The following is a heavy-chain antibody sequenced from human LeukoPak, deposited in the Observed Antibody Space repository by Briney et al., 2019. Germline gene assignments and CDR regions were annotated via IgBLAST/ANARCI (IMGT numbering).Heavy chain of an antibody. V-gene: IGHV3-30*03. CDR2: ISYDGTNK. Sequence: GGSLRLSCAPSGFTFSDFAMHWVRQAPEKGLQWVAVISYDGTNKYYADSVKGRFTISRDHSKNMLYLQMNSLRGEDTAVYYCARGDCRSTSCYQLDYWGQGALVTVSS. CDR1: GFTFSDFA. J-gene: IGHJ4*02. CDR3: ARGDCRSTSCYQLDY. D-gene: IGHD2-2*01.